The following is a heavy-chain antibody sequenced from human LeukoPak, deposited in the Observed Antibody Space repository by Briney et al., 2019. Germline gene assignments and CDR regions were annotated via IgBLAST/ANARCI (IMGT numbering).Heavy chain of an antibody. CDR2: FYYSGST. CDR1: GGSITSSNYY. V-gene: IGHV4-39*01. J-gene: IGHJ4*02. Sequence: PSETLSLTCTVSGGSITSSNYYWGWIRQPPGKGLEWIGSFYYSGSTNYNPSLKSRVTISVDTSKNQFSLKLSSVAAADTAVYYCVYYYGSGSVEYWGQGTLVTVSS. D-gene: IGHD3-10*01. CDR3: VYYYGSGSVEY.